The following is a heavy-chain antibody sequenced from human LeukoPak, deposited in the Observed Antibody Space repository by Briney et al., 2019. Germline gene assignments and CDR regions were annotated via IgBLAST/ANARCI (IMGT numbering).Heavy chain of an antibody. D-gene: IGHD3-22*01. V-gene: IGHV4-34*01. J-gene: IGHJ4*02. CDR1: DGSFSGYY. CDR2: ISHSGSA. Sequence: SETLSLTCNVYDGSFSGYYCSWIRQPPGKGLEWIGEISHSGSANYNPSLKSRVTILLDTSKNQFSLKLSSVTAADTAVYYCAMTYYYDSSLHYFDYWGQGTLVTVSS. CDR3: AMTYYYDSSLHYFDY.